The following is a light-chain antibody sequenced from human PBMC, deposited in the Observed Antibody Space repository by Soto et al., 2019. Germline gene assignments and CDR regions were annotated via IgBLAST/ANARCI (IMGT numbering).Light chain of an antibody. V-gene: IGKV1-39*01. J-gene: IGKJ3*01. CDR2: AAS. CDR1: QSISNY. CDR3: QQSYTTLFT. Sequence: DIQMTQSPSSLSASVGDRVTITCRASQSISNYLNWYQQKPGKAPKLLIDAASSLQSGVPSRFSVCGSWTDFTLSISSLQPEDLVTYYCQQSYTTLFTFGPGINVDIK.